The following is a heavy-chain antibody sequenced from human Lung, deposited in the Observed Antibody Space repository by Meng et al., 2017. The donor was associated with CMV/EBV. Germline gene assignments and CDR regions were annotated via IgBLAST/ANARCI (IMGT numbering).Heavy chain of an antibody. CDR1: GFPFSQYW. Sequence: GEXXKISCVASGFPFSQYWMDWARQSPGRGLEWVANIKADGTETYYGASVKGRFTISRDNAHNSVFLQMTDLRVEDTAVYFCGRNHFKDYWGQGILFTVSS. CDR3: GRNHFKDY. J-gene: IGHJ4*02. CDR2: IKADGTET. V-gene: IGHV3-7*01. D-gene: IGHD3-3*02.